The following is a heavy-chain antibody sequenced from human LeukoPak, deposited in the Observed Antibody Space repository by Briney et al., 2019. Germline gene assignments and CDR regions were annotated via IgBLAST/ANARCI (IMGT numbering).Heavy chain of an antibody. CDR2: IYYSGST. CDR3: ARFITAGGYDALDI. D-gene: IGHD6-13*01. CDR1: GGSIRNYY. Sequence: TSETLSLTCTVSGGSIRNYYWSWIRQPPGKGLEWIGYIYYSGSTSYNPSLKGRVTISVDTSKNQFSLKLSSVTAADTAVYYCARFITAGGYDALDIWGQGTMVTVSS. J-gene: IGHJ3*02. V-gene: IGHV4-59*08.